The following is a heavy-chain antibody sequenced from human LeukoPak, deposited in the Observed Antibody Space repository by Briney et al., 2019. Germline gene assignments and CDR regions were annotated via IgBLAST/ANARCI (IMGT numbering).Heavy chain of an antibody. CDR3: ARRNDFHI. Sequence: PSETLSLTCTVSGGSIKGYHWSWIRQPPGKGLGWIGYIYSNEATEYKPSLKSRVTISADTSKNQFSLKLTSVSAADTAIYYCARRNDFHIWGQGTMVTVSS. CDR2: IYSNEAT. CDR1: GGSIKGYH. V-gene: IGHV4-4*08. J-gene: IGHJ3*02.